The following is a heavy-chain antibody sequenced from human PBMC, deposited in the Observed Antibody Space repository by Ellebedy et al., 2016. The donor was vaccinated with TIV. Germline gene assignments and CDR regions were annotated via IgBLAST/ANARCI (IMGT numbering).Heavy chain of an antibody. V-gene: IGHV4-59*01. Sequence: SETLSLXCTVSGGSISSYYWSWIRQPPGKGLEWIGYIYYSGSTNYNPSLKSRVTISVDTSKNQFSLKLSSVTAADTAVYYCARVLPGPYYFDYWGQGTPVTVSS. CDR1: GGSISSYY. CDR2: IYYSGST. D-gene: IGHD2-21*02. J-gene: IGHJ4*02. CDR3: ARVLPGPYYFDY.